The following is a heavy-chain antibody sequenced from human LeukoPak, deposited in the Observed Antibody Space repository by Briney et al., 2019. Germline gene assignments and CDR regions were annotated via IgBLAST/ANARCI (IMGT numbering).Heavy chain of an antibody. D-gene: IGHD5-18*01. CDR1: GFTFDDYG. V-gene: IGHV3-20*04. J-gene: IGHJ4*02. Sequence: GGSLRLSCAASGFTFDDYGMNWVRQPPGKGLEWVCHINWNGGSTSYADSLKGRLTISRDNAKSSLYLQMNSLRAEDTAVYYCARGGRGYSYGYNYFDYWGQGTLVTVSS. CDR2: INWNGGST. CDR3: ARGGRGYSYGYNYFDY.